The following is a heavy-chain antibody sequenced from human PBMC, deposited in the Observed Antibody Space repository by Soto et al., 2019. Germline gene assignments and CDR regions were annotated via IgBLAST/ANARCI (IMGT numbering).Heavy chain of an antibody. CDR2: IYYSGST. J-gene: IGHJ4*02. V-gene: IGHV4-39*01. D-gene: IGHD1-1*01. CDR1: GGSISSSSYY. Sequence: QLQLQESGPGLVKPSETLSLTCTVSGGSISSSSYYWGWIRQPPGKGLEWMGSIYYSGSTYYNPSLQSRVTISVDTSKNQFSLKLSSVTAADTAVYYCARHVEYRYDFDYWGQGTLVTVSS. CDR3: ARHVEYRYDFDY.